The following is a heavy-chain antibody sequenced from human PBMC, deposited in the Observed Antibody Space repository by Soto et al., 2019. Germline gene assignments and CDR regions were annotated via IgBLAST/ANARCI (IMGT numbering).Heavy chain of an antibody. Sequence: SETQSLTCTVSGGSISSSSDYWGWIRQPPGKGLEWIGSIYYSGSTYYNPSLKSRVTISVDTSKNQFSLKLSSVTAADTAVYYCARVPRRDSSGYFPFDIWGQGTMVTVSS. CDR1: GGSISSSSDY. D-gene: IGHD3-22*01. V-gene: IGHV4-39*07. CDR3: ARVPRRDSSGYFPFDI. J-gene: IGHJ3*02. CDR2: IYYSGST.